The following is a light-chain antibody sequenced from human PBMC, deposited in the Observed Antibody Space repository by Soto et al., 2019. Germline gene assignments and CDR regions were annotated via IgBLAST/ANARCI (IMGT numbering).Light chain of an antibody. CDR3: QQYNEWPET. V-gene: IGKV3-15*01. J-gene: IGKJ1*01. CDR1: HSVRSS. CDR2: GAS. Sequence: EIVMTQSPATLSVSPGERVTLSCRASHSVRSSLAWYQQKPGQAPRLLIHGASTRATGIPGRFSGSGSGTEFTLIISSLQSEDFAVYYCQQYNEWPETFGHGTRVEIK.